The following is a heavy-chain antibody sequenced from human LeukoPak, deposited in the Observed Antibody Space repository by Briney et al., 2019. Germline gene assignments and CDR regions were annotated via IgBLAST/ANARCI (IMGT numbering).Heavy chain of an antibody. CDR1: GGSFSAYY. CDR3: ARGSNIAAAGSLFLYYYYYMDV. J-gene: IGHJ6*03. V-gene: IGHV4-34*01. CDR2: INHSGRT. Sequence: SETLSLTCAVYGGSFSAYYWSWIRQPPGKGLEWIGEINHSGRTNYNPSLKSRVTISVDTSKNQFSLKLSSVTAADTAVYYCARGSNIAAAGSLFLYYYYYMDVWGKGTTVTVSS. D-gene: IGHD6-13*01.